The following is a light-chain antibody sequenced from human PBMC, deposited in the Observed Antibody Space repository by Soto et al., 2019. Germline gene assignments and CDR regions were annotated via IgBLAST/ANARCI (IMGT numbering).Light chain of an antibody. J-gene: IGLJ2*01. CDR3: NTYTGTNTLV. CDR2: DVT. CDR1: SSDVGGYNH. V-gene: IGLV2-14*03. Sequence: QSALTQPASVSGSPGQSITISCTGTSSDVGGYNHVSWYQQHPGKAPKLMIYDVTDRPSGVSNRFSGSKSGNTASLAISGIQAEDEADYYCNTYTGTNTLVFGGGTKLTVL.